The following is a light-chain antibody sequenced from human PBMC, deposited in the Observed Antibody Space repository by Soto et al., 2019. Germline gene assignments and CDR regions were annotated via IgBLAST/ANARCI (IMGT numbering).Light chain of an antibody. CDR1: SGHSTYA. CDR3: QTWGPGFVV. V-gene: IGLV4-69*01. J-gene: IGLJ2*01. CDR2: LNSDGSH. Sequence: QSVLTQSPSASASLGASVKLTCTLSSGHSTYAIVWHQQQPEKGPRYLMKLNSDGSHRKGDGIPDRFSGSSSGAERFLTISSLQSEDEADYYCQTWGPGFVVFGGGTKLTVL.